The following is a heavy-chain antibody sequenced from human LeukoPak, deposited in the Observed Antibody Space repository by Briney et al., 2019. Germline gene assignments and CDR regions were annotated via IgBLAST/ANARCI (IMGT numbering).Heavy chain of an antibody. CDR2: IYRGGNT. V-gene: IGHV3-53*01. J-gene: IGHJ6*03. D-gene: IGHD3-3*01. CDR3: AKEEWNRNYYYYMDV. Sequence: GGSLRLSCAASGFTVSSKYMTWVRQAPGKGLEWVSVIYRGGNTYYADSVKGRFSISRDNSKNTVFLQMNSLRAEDTAVHYCAKEEWNRNYYYYMDVWGKGTTVTVSS. CDR1: GFTVSSKY.